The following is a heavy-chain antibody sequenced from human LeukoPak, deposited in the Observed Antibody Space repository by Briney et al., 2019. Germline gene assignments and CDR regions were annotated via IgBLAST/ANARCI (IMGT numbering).Heavy chain of an antibody. D-gene: IGHD3-22*01. CDR1: GFTFSSYW. Sequence: GGSLRLSCAASGFTFSSYWMSWVRQAPGKGLEWVANIKQDGSEKYYVDSVKGRFTISRDNAKNSLYLQVNSLRAEDTAVYYCARDMGVVITTDYFDYWGQGTLVTVSS. CDR3: ARDMGVVITTDYFDY. J-gene: IGHJ4*02. CDR2: IKQDGSEK. V-gene: IGHV3-7*01.